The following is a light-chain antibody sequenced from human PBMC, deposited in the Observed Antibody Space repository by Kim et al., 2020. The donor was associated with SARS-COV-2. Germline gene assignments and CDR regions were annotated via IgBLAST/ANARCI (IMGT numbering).Light chain of an antibody. CDR1: KLGDKY. CDR2: QDS. CDR3: QAWDSSNYV. J-gene: IGLJ1*01. Sequence: SGSPGQPARITCSGDKLGDKYACWYQQKPGQSPVLVIYQDSKRPSGIPERFSGSNSGNTATLTISGTQAMDEADYYCQAWDSSNYVFGTGTKVTVL. V-gene: IGLV3-1*01.